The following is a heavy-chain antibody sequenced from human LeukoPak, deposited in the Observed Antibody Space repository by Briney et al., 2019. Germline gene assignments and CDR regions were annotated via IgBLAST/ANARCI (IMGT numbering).Heavy chain of an antibody. CDR2: IYTSGST. CDR1: GGSFSNYY. Sequence: PSETLSLTCTVSGGSFSNYYWSWIRQPAGKGLEWIGRIYTSGSTNYNPSVKSRVIMSVDTSNNQFSLKLTSVTAADTAVYYCARQPPQYYGMDVWGQGTTVTVSS. CDR3: ARQPPQYYGMDV. J-gene: IGHJ6*02. D-gene: IGHD1-14*01. V-gene: IGHV4-4*07.